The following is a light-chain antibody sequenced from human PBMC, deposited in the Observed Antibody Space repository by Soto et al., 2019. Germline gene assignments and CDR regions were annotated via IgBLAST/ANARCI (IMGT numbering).Light chain of an antibody. V-gene: IGKV2-28*01. Sequence: DIVLTQSPLSLPVTPGESASISCRSSQSLLDRNGYTYLHWYVQKPGQSPQVLTYFISRRAPGVPDRFSSVESGADLTLSIGRVEAEDAGVYYCMQFRLIPPTFGGGTRVEIK. J-gene: IGKJ4*01. CDR3: MQFRLIPPT. CDR2: FIS. CDR1: QSLLDRNGYTY.